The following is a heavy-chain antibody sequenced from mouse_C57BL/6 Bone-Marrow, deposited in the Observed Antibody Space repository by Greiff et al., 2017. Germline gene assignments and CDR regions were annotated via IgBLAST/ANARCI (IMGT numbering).Heavy chain of an antibody. CDR2: IYPGSGST. V-gene: IGHV1-55*01. CDR3: ARQLRGWFAY. CDR1: GYTFTSYW. J-gene: IGHJ3*01. Sequence: QVPLQQPGAELVKPGASVKMSCKASGYTFTSYWITWVKQRPGQGLEWIGDIYPGSGSTNSNEKFKSKATLTVDTSSSTAYMQLSSLTSEDSAVYYCARQLRGWFAYWGQGTLVTVSA. D-gene: IGHD3-2*02.